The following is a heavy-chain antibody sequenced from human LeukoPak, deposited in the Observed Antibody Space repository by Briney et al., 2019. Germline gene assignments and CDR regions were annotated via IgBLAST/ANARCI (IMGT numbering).Heavy chain of an antibody. J-gene: IGHJ5*02. CDR2: INPNSGGT. D-gene: IGHD4-17*01. CDR3: ARVPNDYGDSNWFDP. Sequence: GASVKVSCKASGYTFTGNYMHWVRQAPGQGLEWMGWINPNSGGTNYAQKFQGRVTMTRDTSISTAYMELSRLRSDDTAVYYCARVPNDYGDSNWFDPWGQGTLVTVSS. V-gene: IGHV1-2*02. CDR1: GYTFTGNY.